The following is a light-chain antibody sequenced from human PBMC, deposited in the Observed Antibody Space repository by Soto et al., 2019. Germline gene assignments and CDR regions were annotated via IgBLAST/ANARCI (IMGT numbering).Light chain of an antibody. CDR1: SSDVGGYNF. V-gene: IGLV2-8*01. J-gene: IGLJ2*01. CDR3: SSYAGSSIPVA. CDR2: DVT. Sequence: QSALTQPPSASGSPGQSVTISCTGASSDVGGYNFVSWYQQHPGKAPKLMIYDVTKRPSGVPDRFSGSKSGNTASPTVSGLQVDDEADYYCSSYAGSSIPVAFGGGTKLTVL.